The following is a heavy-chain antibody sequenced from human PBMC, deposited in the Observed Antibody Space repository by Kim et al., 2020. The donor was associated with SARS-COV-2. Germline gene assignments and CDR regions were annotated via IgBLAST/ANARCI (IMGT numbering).Heavy chain of an antibody. CDR3: ARGRGPIPHSNMVRGVTHFDY. J-gene: IGHJ4*02. V-gene: IGHV4-34*01. D-gene: IGHD3-10*01. CDR1: GGSFSGYY. Sequence: SETLSLTCAVYGGSFSGYYWSWIRQPPGKGLEWIGEINHSGSTNYNPSLKSRVTISVDTSKNQFSLKLSSVTAADTAVYYCARGRGPIPHSNMVRGVTHFDYWGQGTLVTVSS. CDR2: INHSGST.